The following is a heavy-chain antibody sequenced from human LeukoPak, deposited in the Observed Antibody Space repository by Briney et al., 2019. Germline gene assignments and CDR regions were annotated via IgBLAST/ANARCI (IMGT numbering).Heavy chain of an antibody. D-gene: IGHD3-22*01. CDR3: AKASGSSGYYYWYFDL. J-gene: IGHJ2*01. CDR1: GFTFDDYG. CDR2: ISWNSGSI. Sequence: GRSLRLSCAASGFTFDDYGMHWVRQAPGKGLEWVSGISWNSGSIGYADSVKGRFTISRDNAKNSLYLQMNSLRAEDMAFYYCAKASGSSGYYYWYFDLWGRGTLVTVSS. V-gene: IGHV3-9*03.